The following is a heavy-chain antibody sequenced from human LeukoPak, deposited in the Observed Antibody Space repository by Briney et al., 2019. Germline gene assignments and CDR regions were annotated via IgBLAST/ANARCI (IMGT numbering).Heavy chain of an antibody. J-gene: IGHJ5*02. D-gene: IGHD3-16*01. CDR3: TTDRIMITFGGVISNWFDP. CDR1: GFTFSNAW. V-gene: IGHV3-15*01. Sequence: PGGYLRLSCAASGFTFSNAWMSWVRQAPGKGLEWVGRIKSKTDGGTTDYAAPVKGRFTISRDDSKNTLYLQMNSLKTEDTAVYYCTTDRIMITFGGVISNWFDPWGQGTLVTVSS. CDR2: IKSKTDGGTT.